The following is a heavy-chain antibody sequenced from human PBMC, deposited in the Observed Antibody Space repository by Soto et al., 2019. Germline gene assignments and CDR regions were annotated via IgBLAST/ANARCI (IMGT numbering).Heavy chain of an antibody. J-gene: IGHJ4*02. V-gene: IGHV1-24*01. D-gene: IGHD6-19*01. CDR2: FDPEDGET. CDR1: GYTLTELS. Sequence: ASVKVSCKVSGYTLTELSMHWVRQAPGKGLEWMGGFDPEDGETIYAQKSQGRVTMTEDTSTDTAYMELSSLRSEDTAVYYCATDRGSGWYSVFEYWGQGTLVSVSS. CDR3: ATDRGSGWYSVFEY.